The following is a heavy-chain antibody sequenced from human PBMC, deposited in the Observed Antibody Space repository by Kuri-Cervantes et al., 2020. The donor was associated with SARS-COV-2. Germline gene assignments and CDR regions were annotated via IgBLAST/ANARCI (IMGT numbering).Heavy chain of an antibody. D-gene: IGHD3-10*01. CDR2: ITRSSVYI. CDR3: ARESLIGGFDY. Sequence: GESLKISCVACGFTFSAYTLNWVRQAPGKGLEWVSSITRSSVYISYADSLKGRFTISRDNSKNTLYLQMNSLRAEDTAVYYCARESLIGGFDYWGQGTLVTVSS. V-gene: IGHV3-21*01. J-gene: IGHJ4*02. CDR1: GFTFSAYT.